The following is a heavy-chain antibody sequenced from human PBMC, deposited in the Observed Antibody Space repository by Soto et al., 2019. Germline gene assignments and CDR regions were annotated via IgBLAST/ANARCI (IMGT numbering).Heavy chain of an antibody. CDR1: GGSISSGGYY. D-gene: IGHD3-10*01. Sequence: QVQLQESGPGLVKPSQTLSLTCTVSGGSISSGGYYWSWIRQHPGKGLEWIGYIYYSGSTYYNPSLKSRVTISVDTSKNQFSLKLSSVTAAYTAVYYCARALGSEFGSYYRALDPWGQGTLVTVSS. J-gene: IGHJ5*02. V-gene: IGHV4-31*03. CDR2: IYYSGST. CDR3: ARALGSEFGSYYRALDP.